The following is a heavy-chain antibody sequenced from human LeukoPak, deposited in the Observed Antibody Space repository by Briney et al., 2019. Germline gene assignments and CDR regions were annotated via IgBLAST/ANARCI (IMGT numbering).Heavy chain of an antibody. Sequence: SVKVSCKASGFTFSNSAIQWVRQARGQRLEWIGWIGVAGGNTNYAQTLQGRITITRDMSTSTAYMELTSLRSDDTAVYYCAAEIYGGNTDCCTFDFWGPGTPVTVS. CDR2: IGVAGGNT. CDR1: GFTFSNSA. CDR3: AAEIYGGNTDCCTFDF. J-gene: IGHJ3*01. V-gene: IGHV1-58*02. D-gene: IGHD4-23*01.